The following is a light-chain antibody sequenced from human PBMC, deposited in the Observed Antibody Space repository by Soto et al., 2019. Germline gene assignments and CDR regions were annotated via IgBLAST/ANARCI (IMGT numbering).Light chain of an antibody. CDR2: DVT. Sequence: QSALTQPASVSGSPGQWTTLSCTGTSSDVGGYNYVSWYQHHPGKAPKLMIYDVTNRPSGVPNRFSGSKSGNTASLTISGLQTEDEADYYCSSYTSSNTYVFGTGTKLTVL. CDR1: SSDVGGYNY. J-gene: IGLJ1*01. V-gene: IGLV2-14*03. CDR3: SSYTSSNTYV.